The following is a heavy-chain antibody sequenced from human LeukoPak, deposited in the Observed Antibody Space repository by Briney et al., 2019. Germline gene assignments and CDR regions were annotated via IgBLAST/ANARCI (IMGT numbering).Heavy chain of an antibody. CDR3: ATSGFGSGSYYAAFDY. CDR1: GFTFSSYA. J-gene: IGHJ4*02. D-gene: IGHD3-10*01. V-gene: IGHV3-23*01. Sequence: GGSLRLSCAASGFTFSSYAMSWVRQAPGKGLEWVSVINDSGGSTYYADSARGRFTISRGNSKNTMYLQMNSLRAEDTAVYYCATSGFGSGSYYAAFDYWGQGTLVTVSS. CDR2: INDSGGST.